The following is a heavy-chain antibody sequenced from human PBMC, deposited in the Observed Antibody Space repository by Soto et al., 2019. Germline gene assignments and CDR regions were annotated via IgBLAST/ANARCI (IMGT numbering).Heavy chain of an antibody. D-gene: IGHD3-3*01. CDR2: IIPIFGTA. J-gene: IGHJ4*02. V-gene: IGHV1-69*01. Sequence: QVQLVQSGAEVKKPGSSVKVSCKASGGTFSSYAISWVRQAPGQGLEWMGGIIPIFGTANYAQKFQGRVTITADESTSTAYMELSSLRSEDTAVYYCASRGFWSGYEDPLYYFDYWGQGTLVTVSS. CDR1: GGTFSSYA. CDR3: ASRGFWSGYEDPLYYFDY.